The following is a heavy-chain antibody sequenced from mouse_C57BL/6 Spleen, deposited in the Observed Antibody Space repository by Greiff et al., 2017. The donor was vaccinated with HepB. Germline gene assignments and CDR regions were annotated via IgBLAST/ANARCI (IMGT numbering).Heavy chain of an antibody. Sequence: VQLQQPGAELVKPGASVKLSCKASGYTFTSYWMQWVKQRPGQGLEWIGEIVPSDSYTNYNQKFKGKATLTVDTTSSTAYMQLSSLTSEDAAVLYCARAYYSNYGGAMDYWGQGTTVTVSS. V-gene: IGHV1-50*01. CDR1: GYTFTSYW. CDR3: ARAYYSNYGGAMDY. D-gene: IGHD2-5*01. CDR2: IVPSDSYT. J-gene: IGHJ4*01.